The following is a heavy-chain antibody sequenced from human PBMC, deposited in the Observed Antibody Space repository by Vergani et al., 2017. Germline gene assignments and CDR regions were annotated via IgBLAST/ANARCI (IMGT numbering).Heavy chain of an antibody. CDR3: AREAVGATPFDY. J-gene: IGHJ4*02. D-gene: IGHD1-26*01. CDR1: GFTFSDHY. V-gene: IGHV3-72*01. Sequence: VQLVESGGGLVKPGGSLRLSCAASGFTFSDHYMDWVRQAPGKGLEWVGRTRNKANSYTTEYAASVKGRFTISRDDSKNSLYLQMNSLKTEDTAVYYCAREAVGATPFDYWGQGTLVTVSS. CDR2: TRNKANSYTT.